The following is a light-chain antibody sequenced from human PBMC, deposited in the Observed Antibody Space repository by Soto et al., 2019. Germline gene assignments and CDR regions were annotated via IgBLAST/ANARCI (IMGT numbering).Light chain of an antibody. CDR1: QSVSNNS. Sequence: IALTRVPVTMAKSLREGDTRCCRASQSVSNNSLAWYQQKPGQAPRLLIYGASNRATGIPDRFSGSGSGTAFTLTISRLAPEDFEVYYCQQSGRSGTVGQGTKVDIK. CDR2: GAS. J-gene: IGKJ1*01. V-gene: IGKV3-20*01. CDR3: QQSGRSGT.